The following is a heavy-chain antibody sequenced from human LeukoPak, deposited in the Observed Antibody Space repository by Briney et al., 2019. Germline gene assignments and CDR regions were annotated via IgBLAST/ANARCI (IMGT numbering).Heavy chain of an antibody. CDR1: GGSISSYY. Sequence: KSSETLSLTCTVSGGSISSYYWSWIRQPPGKGLEWIGYIYYSGSTNYNPSLKSRVTISVDTSKNQFSLKLSSVTAADTAVYYCARRLEYYDFWSGYYRWYFDLWGRGTLVTVSS. CDR3: ARRLEYYDFWSGYYRWYFDL. D-gene: IGHD3-3*01. V-gene: IGHV4-59*01. CDR2: IYYSGST. J-gene: IGHJ2*01.